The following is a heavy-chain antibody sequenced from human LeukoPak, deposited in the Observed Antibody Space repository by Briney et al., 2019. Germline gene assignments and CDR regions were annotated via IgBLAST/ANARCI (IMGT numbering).Heavy chain of an antibody. CDR1: GFTFSNYA. CDR2: ISGSGGST. D-gene: IGHD4-11*01. J-gene: IGHJ4*02. CDR3: ATFMTTVTTAPFDY. Sequence: GGSLRLSCAASGFTFSNYAMSWVRQAPGKGLEWVSAISGSGGSTYYADSVKGRFTISRDNSKNTLYLQMNSLRAEDTAVYYCATFMTTVTTAPFDYWGQGTLVTVSS. V-gene: IGHV3-23*01.